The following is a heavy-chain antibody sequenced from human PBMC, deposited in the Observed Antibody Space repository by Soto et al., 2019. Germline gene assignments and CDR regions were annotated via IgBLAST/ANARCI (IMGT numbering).Heavy chain of an antibody. CDR2: LYPDDSDT. CDR1: GYSFTSYW. V-gene: IGHV5-51*01. D-gene: IGHD3-10*01. J-gene: IGHJ6*02. Sequence: GESLKISCKGSGYSFTSYWIGWVRQMPGKGLEWMGILYPDDSDTRYSPSFQGQVTISADKSISTAYLQWSSLKASDTAMYYCAGGGVRGVITRTRDYYGMDVWGQGTTVTVSS. CDR3: AGGGVRGVITRTRDYYGMDV.